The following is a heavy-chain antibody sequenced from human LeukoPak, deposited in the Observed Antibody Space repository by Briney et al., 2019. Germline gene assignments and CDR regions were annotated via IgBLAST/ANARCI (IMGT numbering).Heavy chain of an antibody. CDR3: ARDGDSSVYYYYGMDV. J-gene: IGHJ6*02. V-gene: IGHV4-31*03. CDR2: IYYSGST. D-gene: IGHD3-22*01. CDR1: GGSLSSGGYY. Sequence: SETLSLTCTVSGGSLSSGGYYWSWIRQHPGKGLEWLGYIYYSGSTYYNPSLKSRVTISVDTSKNQFSLKLSSVTAADTAVYYCARDGDSSVYYYYGMDVWGQGTTVTVSS.